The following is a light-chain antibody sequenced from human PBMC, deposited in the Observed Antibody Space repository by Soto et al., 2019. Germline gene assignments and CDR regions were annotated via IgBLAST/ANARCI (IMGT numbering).Light chain of an antibody. V-gene: IGKV3-20*01. CDR2: GAS. Sequence: EIVFTQSPGTLSLSPGERATLSCRASQSISNSFLAWYQQKPGQAPWLLIYGASTRATGIPDRFSGSGSGTDFTLTIRRLEPEDFAVYYCQQYAASPWTFGQGTKVDI. CDR1: QSISNSF. CDR3: QQYAASPWT. J-gene: IGKJ1*01.